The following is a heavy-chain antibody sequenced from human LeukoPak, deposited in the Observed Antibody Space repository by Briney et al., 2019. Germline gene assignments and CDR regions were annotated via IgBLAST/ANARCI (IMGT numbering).Heavy chain of an antibody. CDR2: IYYSGST. CDR1: GGSFSGYY. Sequence: SETLSLTCAVYGGSFSGYYWSWIRQPPGKGLEWIGYIYYSGSTNYNPSLKSRVTISVDTSKNQFSLKLSSVTAADTAVYYCASSSPEGAFDIWGQGTMVTVSS. V-gene: IGHV4-59*08. J-gene: IGHJ3*02. D-gene: IGHD1-14*01. CDR3: ASSSPEGAFDI.